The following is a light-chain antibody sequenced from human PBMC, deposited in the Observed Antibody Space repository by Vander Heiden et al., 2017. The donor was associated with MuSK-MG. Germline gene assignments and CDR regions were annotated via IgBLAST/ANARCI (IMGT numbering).Light chain of an antibody. CDR3: AAYADSMV. J-gene: IGLJ1*01. Sequence: QSALTQPPSASGSPGQSVTISCTGTSSDVGGYNYVSWYQQYPGKVPKLLIFAGSERPSGVPDRFSGSKSANTAYLTVAGREAEDEDDYYCAAYADSMVFGTGTKVTGL. CDR2: AGS. V-gene: IGLV2-8*01. CDR1: SSDVGGYNY.